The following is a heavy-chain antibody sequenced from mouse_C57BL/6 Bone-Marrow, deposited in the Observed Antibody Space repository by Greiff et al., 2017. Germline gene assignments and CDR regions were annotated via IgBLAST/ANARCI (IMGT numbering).Heavy chain of an antibody. V-gene: IGHV1-64*01. D-gene: IGHD2-4*01. J-gene: IGHJ4*01. CDR1: GYTFTNYW. Sequence: QVQLQQPGAELVKPGASVKLSCKASGYTFTNYWMHWVKQRPGQGLEWIGMMHPNGGSPDYNEKFKSEATLSVDKYSRTAYMELSSLESEDSAVSYCAISYEYDDYTMDYWGQGTSVPVSS. CDR2: MHPNGGSP. CDR3: AISYEYDDYTMDY.